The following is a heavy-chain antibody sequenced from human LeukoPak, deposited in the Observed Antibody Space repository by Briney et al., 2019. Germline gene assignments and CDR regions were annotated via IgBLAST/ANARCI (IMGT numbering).Heavy chain of an antibody. D-gene: IGHD3-3*01. Sequence: GRSLRLPCAASGFTFDNYAMHWARQAPGKGLEWVSGISWNSGSIGYADSVKGRFTISRDNAKNSLYLQMNSLRAEDTALYYCAKSSMIGTIFGAWGQGTLVTVSS. CDR2: ISWNSGSI. CDR1: GFTFDNYA. J-gene: IGHJ5*02. CDR3: AKSSMIGTIFGA. V-gene: IGHV3-9*01.